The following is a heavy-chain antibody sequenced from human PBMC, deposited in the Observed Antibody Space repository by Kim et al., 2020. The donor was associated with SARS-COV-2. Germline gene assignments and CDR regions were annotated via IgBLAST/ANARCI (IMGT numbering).Heavy chain of an antibody. Sequence: DGSNKYYPDSVQGRFTISRDNSKNTLYLQMNSLRAEDTAVYYCARANWFDYWGQGTLVTVSS. CDR2: DGSNK. D-gene: IGHD1-1*01. CDR3: ARANWFDY. J-gene: IGHJ4*02. V-gene: IGHV3-30-3*01.